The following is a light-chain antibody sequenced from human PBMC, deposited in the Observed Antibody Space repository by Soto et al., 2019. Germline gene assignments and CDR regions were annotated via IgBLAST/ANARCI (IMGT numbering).Light chain of an antibody. Sequence: QSVLTQPRSVSGSPGQSVTISCTGTSSDVGGYNYVSWYQQYPGTAPKLMIYDVTMRPSGVPDRFSGSKSGNTASLTISGLQAEDEADYYRCSYAGSYTFYVFGTGTKVTVL. V-gene: IGLV2-11*01. CDR3: CSYAGSYTFYV. J-gene: IGLJ1*01. CDR2: DVT. CDR1: SSDVGGYNY.